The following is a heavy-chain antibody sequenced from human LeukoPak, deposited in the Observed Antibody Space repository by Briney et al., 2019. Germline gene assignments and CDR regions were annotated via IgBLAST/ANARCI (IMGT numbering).Heavy chain of an antibody. J-gene: IGHJ6*02. V-gene: IGHV1-24*01. CDR3: ATGYCSGGSCYPNRYYYGMDV. Sequence: ASVKVSCKVSGYTLTELSMHWVRQAPGKGLEWMGGFDPEDGETIYAQKFQGRVTMTEDTSTDTAYMELSSLRSEDTAVYYCATGYCSGGSCYPNRYYYGMDVWGQGTTVTVSS. CDR1: GYTLTELS. D-gene: IGHD2-15*01. CDR2: FDPEDGET.